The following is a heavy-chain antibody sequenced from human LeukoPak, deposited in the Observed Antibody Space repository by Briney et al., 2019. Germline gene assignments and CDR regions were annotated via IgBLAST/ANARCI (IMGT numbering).Heavy chain of an antibody. V-gene: IGHV3-11*06. J-gene: IGHJ4*02. CDR1: GFTFSSYA. CDR2: ISSSSSHT. Sequence: PGGSLRLSCAASGFTFSSYAMTWIRQAPGKGLEWVSYISSSSSHTNYADSVKGRFTISRDNAKNSLYLQMNSLRAEDTAVYYCAKRKDSGGYYFFDYWGQGTLVTVSS. D-gene: IGHD3-22*01. CDR3: AKRKDSGGYYFFDY.